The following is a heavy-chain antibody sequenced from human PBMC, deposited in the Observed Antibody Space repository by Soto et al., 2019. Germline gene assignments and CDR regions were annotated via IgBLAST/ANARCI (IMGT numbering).Heavy chain of an antibody. V-gene: IGHV3-11*06. J-gene: IGHJ5*02. CDR3: ARWLEALTTSVS. CDR2: ISSSSRDT. D-gene: IGHD4-17*01. CDR1: GFNFSDYY. Sequence: GGSLRLSCAASGFNFSDYYMTWIRQAPGKGLEWISYISSSSRDTEYADSVKGRFMISRDNARRSLSLQMNSLRVEDTAVYYCARWLEALTTSVSWGQGTLVAVSS.